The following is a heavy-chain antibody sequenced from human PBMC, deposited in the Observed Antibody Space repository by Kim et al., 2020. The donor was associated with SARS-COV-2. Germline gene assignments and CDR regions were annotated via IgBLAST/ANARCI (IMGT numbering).Heavy chain of an antibody. CDR2: TRNKANSYTT. CDR3: ARTSNYGGGYFDY. V-gene: IGHV3-72*01. D-gene: IGHD4-4*01. Sequence: GSLRLSCAASGFTFSDHYMDWVRQAPGKGLEWVGRTRNKANSYTTEYAASVKGRFTVSRDDSENSLYLQMTSLKTEDTAVYYCARTSNYGGGYFDYWGQGTLVTVSS. J-gene: IGHJ4*02. CDR1: GFTFSDHY.